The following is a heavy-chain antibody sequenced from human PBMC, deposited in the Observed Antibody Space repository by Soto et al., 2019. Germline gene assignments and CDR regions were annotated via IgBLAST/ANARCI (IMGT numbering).Heavy chain of an antibody. CDR3: ARMSGTYYVPDS. Sequence: QVPLQDSGPRLVEASQTLSLTYTVSNASITSSGYYWSWVRQPPGKRLEWIGYIYHSGSTFYSPSLQSRLTLSVDTSKNQFSLKLRSVSPADTAVYHCARMSGTYYVPDSWGQGTLVTVSS. V-gene: IGHV4-31*03. J-gene: IGHJ5*01. CDR2: IYHSGST. CDR1: NASITSSGYY. D-gene: IGHD1-26*01.